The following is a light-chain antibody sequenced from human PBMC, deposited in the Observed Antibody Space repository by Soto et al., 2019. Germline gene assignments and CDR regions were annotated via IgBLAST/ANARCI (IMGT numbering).Light chain of an antibody. CDR2: AGS. CDR1: QSIEMH. J-gene: IGKJ5*01. V-gene: IGKV1-39*01. Sequence: DIQMTQSPSSLSASVGDRVTITCRASQSIEMHLNWYQEKPGKAPKFLIHAGSSLPSGVPSRFSGSGSGTDFTLIIKSLQPEEFSNYYCPQSYCVPITFGQGTRLEIK. CDR3: PQSYCVPIT.